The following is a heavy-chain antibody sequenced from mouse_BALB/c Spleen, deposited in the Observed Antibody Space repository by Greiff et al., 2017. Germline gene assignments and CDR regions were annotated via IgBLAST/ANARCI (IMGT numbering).Heavy chain of an antibody. CDR1: GFSLTSYG. Sequence: VKLVESGPDLVAPSQSLSITCTVSGFSLTSYGVHWVRQPPGKGLEWLVVIWSDGSTTYNSALKSRLSISKDNSKSQVFLKMNSLQTDDTAMYYCARQQYGNYGYYAMDYWGQGTSVTVSS. CDR3: ARQQYGNYGYYAMDY. V-gene: IGHV2-6-2*01. J-gene: IGHJ4*01. D-gene: IGHD2-10*02. CDR2: IWSDGST.